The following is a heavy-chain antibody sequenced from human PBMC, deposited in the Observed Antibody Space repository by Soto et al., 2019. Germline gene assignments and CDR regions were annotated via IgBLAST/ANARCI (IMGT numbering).Heavy chain of an antibody. D-gene: IGHD2-15*01. CDR1: GFTFSSYG. Sequence: GVSLRLSCAASGFTFSSYGMHWVRQAPGKGLEWVAVISYDGSNKYYADSVKGRFTISRDNSKNTLYLQMNSLRAEDTAVYYCAKDLVAATRDYYYGMDVWGQGTTVIVSS. V-gene: IGHV3-30*18. CDR2: ISYDGSNK. CDR3: AKDLVAATRDYYYGMDV. J-gene: IGHJ6*02.